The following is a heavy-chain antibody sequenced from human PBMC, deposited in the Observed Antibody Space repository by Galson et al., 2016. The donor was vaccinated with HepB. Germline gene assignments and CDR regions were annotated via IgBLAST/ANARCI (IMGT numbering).Heavy chain of an antibody. D-gene: IGHD6-6*01. CDR2: ISSHGGST. CDR1: GFTFSSYA. V-gene: IGHV3-64D*06. CDR3: VKTSTAGYYYYMDV. Sequence: SLRLSCAASGFTFSSYAMHWVRQAPGKGLEFVSAISSHGGSTHYADSVKGRLTISRDNFRNTLYLQMSSLRAEDTAVYYCVKTSTAGYYYYMDVWGKGTTVTVSS. J-gene: IGHJ6*03.